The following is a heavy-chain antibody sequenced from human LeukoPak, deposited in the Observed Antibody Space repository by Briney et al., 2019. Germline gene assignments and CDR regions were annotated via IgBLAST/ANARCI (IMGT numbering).Heavy chain of an antibody. J-gene: IGHJ5*02. CDR2: ISCSGTNT. Sequence: PGGSLRLSCSASGFPFNSYAMLWLRQAPGKGLEWVSCISCSGTNTYYADSVKGRFAISRDNSKNRLYLQMNRLRAEDTAVYYCAKLLRPTTESLYCSSTNCYSAPLGPWGQGTLVTVSS. D-gene: IGHD2-2*02. V-gene: IGHV3-23*01. CDR3: AKLLRPTTESLYCSSTNCYSAPLGP. CDR1: GFPFNSYA.